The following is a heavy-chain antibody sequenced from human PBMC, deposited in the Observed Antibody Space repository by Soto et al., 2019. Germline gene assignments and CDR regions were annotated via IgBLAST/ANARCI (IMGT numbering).Heavy chain of an antibody. Sequence: SENLSLTCTFSGFSISSGGYYWSWIRQHPGKGLEWIGYIYYSGSTYYNPSLKSRVTISVDTSKNQFSLKLSSVTAADTAVYYCARDKLFSAAGTGNWFDPWGQGTLVTVSS. CDR3: ARDKLFSAAGTGNWFDP. CDR2: IYYSGST. CDR1: GFSISSGGYY. D-gene: IGHD6-13*01. V-gene: IGHV4-31*03. J-gene: IGHJ5*02.